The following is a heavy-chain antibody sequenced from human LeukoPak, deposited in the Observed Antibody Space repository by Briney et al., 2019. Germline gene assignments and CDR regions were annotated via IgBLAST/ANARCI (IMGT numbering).Heavy chain of an antibody. D-gene: IGHD3-3*01. J-gene: IGHJ1*01. V-gene: IGHV4-59*08. CDR1: GDSISGYF. CDR3: ARHRSPLESFHH. CDR2: IHYSGAT. Sequence: PSETLSHTCTVSGDSISGYFWSWIRQTPGKGLEWIGYIHYSGATNYNPSLKSRVTMSVDTSEDQFSLKLSSVNAADTAMYYCARHRSPLESFHHWGQGTLVTVSS.